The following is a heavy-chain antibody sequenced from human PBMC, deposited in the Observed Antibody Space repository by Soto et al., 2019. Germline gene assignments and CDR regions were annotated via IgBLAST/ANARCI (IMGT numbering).Heavy chain of an antibody. D-gene: IGHD6-13*01. J-gene: IGHJ4*02. CDR2: ISGSGGST. CDR1: GFTFSCYA. Sequence: XESLTLAWSDDGFTFSCYAMSWGRKAPGKGLEWVSAISGSGGSTYYADSVKGRFTISRDNSKITLYLQMDSLRAEDTAVYYCAKPLWQQLGFDYCGQGNLVTVSS. CDR3: AKPLWQQLGFDY. V-gene: IGHV3-23*01.